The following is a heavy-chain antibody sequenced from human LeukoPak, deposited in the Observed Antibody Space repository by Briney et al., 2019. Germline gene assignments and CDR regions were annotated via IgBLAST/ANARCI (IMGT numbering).Heavy chain of an antibody. D-gene: IGHD1-14*01. J-gene: IGHJ4*02. CDR3: ATDGGITIRPLFDC. Sequence: PGGSLRLSCAASGITFTSACMGWVRQAPGKGLEWVGRIKSKTDGWTTDYAARVRGRFTISTDDSKITSSLQMNNLKIEDTAVYYCATDGGITIRPLFDCWGKGTLVTVSS. CDR1: GITFTSAC. V-gene: IGHV3-15*01. CDR2: IKSKTDGWTT.